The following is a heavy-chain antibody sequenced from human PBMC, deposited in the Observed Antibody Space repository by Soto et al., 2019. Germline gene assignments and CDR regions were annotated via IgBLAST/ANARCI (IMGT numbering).Heavy chain of an antibody. CDR3: AKAVYSGSYFDY. Sequence: GGSLRLSCAASGFTFSSYGMHWVRQAPGKGLEWVAVISYDGSNKYYADSVKGRFTISRDNSKNTLYLQMNSLRAEDTAVYYCAKAVYSGSYFDYWGQGTLVTV. CDR1: GFTFSSYG. CDR2: ISYDGSNK. D-gene: IGHD1-26*01. J-gene: IGHJ4*02. V-gene: IGHV3-30*18.